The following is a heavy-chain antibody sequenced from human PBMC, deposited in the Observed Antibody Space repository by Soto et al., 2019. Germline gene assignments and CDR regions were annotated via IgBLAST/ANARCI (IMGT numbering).Heavy chain of an antibody. J-gene: IGHJ6*02. CDR1: GVTFSSYA. Sequence: GGSLRLSCAASGVTFSSYAMIWVRQAPGKGLEWVSGISASGGSTSYADSVKGRFTISRDNFKNTLYVQMNSLRGEDTAVYYCAKDRRAAAATGGMDVWGQGTTVTVSS. CDR3: AKDRRAAAATGGMDV. CDR2: ISASGGST. V-gene: IGHV3-23*01. D-gene: IGHD6-13*01.